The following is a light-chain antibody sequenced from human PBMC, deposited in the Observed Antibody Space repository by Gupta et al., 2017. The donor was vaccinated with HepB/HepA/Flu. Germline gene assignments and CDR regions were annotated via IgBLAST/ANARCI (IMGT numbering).Light chain of an antibody. CDR1: SVRNSY. V-gene: IGLV3-19*01. Sequence: SSEMTQVPAVSVAFGLPVSSTGQGDSVRNSYATWYQQKPGQAPLLVFYGKNNRPSGIPDRFSGSSSGNTASLTITGAQAEDEADYHCSSRDSSGNHRVFGGGTKLTVL. CDR2: GKN. J-gene: IGLJ3*02. CDR3: SSRDSSGNHRV.